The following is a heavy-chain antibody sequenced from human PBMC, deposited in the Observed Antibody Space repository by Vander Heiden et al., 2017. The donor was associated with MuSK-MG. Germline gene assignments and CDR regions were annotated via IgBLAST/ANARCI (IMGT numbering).Heavy chain of an antibody. D-gene: IGHD3-16*01. Sequence: QVHLQQWGAGLLKPAETLSLTCAVYGGSFNTYSWTWIRQSPGKGLEWIGEIDHSGSTSYNPSLKSRVTISVDRSKNQFSLRLTSVTAADTAAYYCARGVVGLGSYYRYYMDVWGRGTTVTVS. CDR2: IDHSGST. J-gene: IGHJ6*03. CDR1: GGSFNTYS. CDR3: ARGVVGLGSYYRYYMDV. V-gene: IGHV4-34*02.